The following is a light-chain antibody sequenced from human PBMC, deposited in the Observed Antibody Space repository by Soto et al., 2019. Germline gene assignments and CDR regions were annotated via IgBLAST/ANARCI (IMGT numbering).Light chain of an antibody. J-gene: IGLJ2*01. Sequence: QSVLTQPASVSASPGQSITISCTGSSSDVGGHEYVSWYQQHPNKAPKLLIYDVTNRPSGVSNRFSGSKYGNTASLTISGLQTEDEADYYCSSFTDSDSVVFGGGTKVTVL. CDR3: SSFTDSDSVV. CDR2: DVT. CDR1: SSDVGGHEY. V-gene: IGLV2-14*03.